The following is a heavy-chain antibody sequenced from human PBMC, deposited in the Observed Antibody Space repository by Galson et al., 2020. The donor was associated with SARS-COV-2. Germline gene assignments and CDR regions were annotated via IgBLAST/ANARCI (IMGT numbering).Heavy chain of an antibody. J-gene: IGHJ3*02. CDR3: AREWELSDAFDI. CDR1: GFTFSSYA. D-gene: IGHD1-26*01. V-gene: IGHV3-30-3*01. Sequence: GGSLRLSCAASGFTFSSYAMHWVRQAPGKGLEWVVVISYDGSNKYYADSVKGRFTISRDNSKNTLYLQMNSLRAEDTAVYYCAREWELSDAFDIWGQGTMVTVSS. CDR2: ISYDGSNK.